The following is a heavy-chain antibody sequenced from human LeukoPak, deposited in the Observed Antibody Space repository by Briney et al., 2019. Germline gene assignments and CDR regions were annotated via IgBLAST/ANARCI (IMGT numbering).Heavy chain of an antibody. CDR1: GFTFSNAW. CDR2: MKGKTDGSAT. D-gene: IGHD6-13*01. J-gene: IGHJ4*02. V-gene: IGHV3-15*01. Sequence: PGGSLSLACAASGFTFSNAWMSWVRQAAGKGLEWVGRMKGKTDGSATDYAAPVKGTFTTSRDDSKNALYLQMSSLKTEDTAVYYCTTERGSASWYEYYFDYWGQGTLVTVSS. CDR3: TTERGSASWYEYYFDY.